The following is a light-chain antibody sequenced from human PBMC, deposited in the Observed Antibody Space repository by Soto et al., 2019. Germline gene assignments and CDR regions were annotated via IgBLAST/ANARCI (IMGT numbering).Light chain of an antibody. V-gene: IGKV1-27*01. CDR3: QKYFSVPFT. Sequence: DIQMTQSPSSLSASAGDRVTMTCRASQGIRNNLAWYQQKPGKVPKLLIYAASTLQSGVPSRFSGSGSETDFTLTISSLQPEDVATYYCQKYFSVPFTFGPGSRVEIK. CDR1: QGIRNN. J-gene: IGKJ3*01. CDR2: AAS.